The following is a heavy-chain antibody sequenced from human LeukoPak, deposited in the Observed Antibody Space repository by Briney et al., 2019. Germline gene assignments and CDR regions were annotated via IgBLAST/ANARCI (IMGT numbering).Heavy chain of an antibody. D-gene: IGHD5-18*01. CDR3: ARVGGYSYGSHFDY. J-gene: IGHJ4*02. V-gene: IGHV1-69*05. Sequence: SVKVSCKASGGTFSSYAISWVRQAPGQGLEWMGRIIPIFGTANYAQKFQGRVTITTDESTSTAYMELSSLRSEDTAVYYWARVGGYSYGSHFDYWGQGTLVTVSS. CDR1: GGTFSSYA. CDR2: IIPIFGTA.